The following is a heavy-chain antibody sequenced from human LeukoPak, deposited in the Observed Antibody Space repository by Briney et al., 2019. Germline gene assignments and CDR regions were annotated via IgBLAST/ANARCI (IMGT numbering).Heavy chain of an antibody. J-gene: IGHJ4*02. V-gene: IGHV1-2*02. CDR1: GYTFTAYN. Sequence: ASLKVSCTASGYTFTAYNMHWVRQAPGQGLERMAWINLYRGGTNSAQTSQGRVTMTRATSISAANMELDRLGSDDTAVYYCARVAGGDWYYFDLWGQGSLVTVSS. D-gene: IGHD2-21*02. CDR2: INLYRGGT. CDR3: ARVAGGDWYYFDL.